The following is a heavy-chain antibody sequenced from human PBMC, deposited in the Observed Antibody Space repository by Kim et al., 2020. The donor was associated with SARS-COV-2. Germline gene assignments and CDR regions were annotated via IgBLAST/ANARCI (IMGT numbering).Heavy chain of an antibody. CDR1: GGSISSGDYY. D-gene: IGHD2-8*01. Sequence: SETLSLTCTVSGGSISSGDYYWSCIRQPPGKGLEWIGYIYYSGSTYYNPSLKSRVTISVDTSKNQFSLKLSSVTAADTAVYYCARVNGRWLVRRYYYYGMDVWGQGTTVTVSS. J-gene: IGHJ6*02. CDR3: ARVNGRWLVRRYYYYGMDV. V-gene: IGHV4-30-4*01. CDR2: IYYSGST.